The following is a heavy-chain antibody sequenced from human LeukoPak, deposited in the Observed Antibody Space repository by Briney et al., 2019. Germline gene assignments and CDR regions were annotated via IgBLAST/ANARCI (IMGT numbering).Heavy chain of an antibody. D-gene: IGHD3-22*01. J-gene: IGHJ4*02. V-gene: IGHV4-39*07. CDR2: IYYSGGT. CDR3: ARSDSSGYEDY. CDR1: GGSISSSSYY. Sequence: SETLSLTCTVSGGSISSSSYYWGWIRQPPGKGLEWIGSIYYSGGTYYNPSLKSRVTISVDTSKNQFSLKLSSVTAADTAVYYCARSDSSGYEDYWGQGTLVTVSS.